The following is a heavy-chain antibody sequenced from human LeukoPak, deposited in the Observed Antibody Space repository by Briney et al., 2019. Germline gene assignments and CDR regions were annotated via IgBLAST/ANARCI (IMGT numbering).Heavy chain of an antibody. J-gene: IGHJ4*02. CDR1: GFTFSTYA. CDR3: ATDRTLGY. Sequence: GGSLRLSCAASGFTFSTYAVSWVRQAPGKGLEWVSGISDRGISTYFADSVKRRFTISRDNSKNTLYLQMNSLRAEDTAVYYCATDRTLGYWGQGTLVTVSS. D-gene: IGHD3-16*01. CDR2: ISDRGIST. V-gene: IGHV3-23*01.